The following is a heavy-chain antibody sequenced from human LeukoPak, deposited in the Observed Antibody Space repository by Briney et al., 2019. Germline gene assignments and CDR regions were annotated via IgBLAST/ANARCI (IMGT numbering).Heavy chain of an antibody. CDR3: ARRAGAYSHPYDY. D-gene: IGHD4/OR15-4a*01. Sequence: PGGSLRLSCAASGFTFSNAWMHWVRQAPGKGLVWVSRINSDGSSTSYADSVKGRFTISRDNAKNTLYLQMNSLRAEDTAVYYCARRAGAYSHPYDYWGQGTLVTVSS. CDR2: INSDGSST. V-gene: IGHV3-74*01. J-gene: IGHJ4*02. CDR1: GFTFSNAW.